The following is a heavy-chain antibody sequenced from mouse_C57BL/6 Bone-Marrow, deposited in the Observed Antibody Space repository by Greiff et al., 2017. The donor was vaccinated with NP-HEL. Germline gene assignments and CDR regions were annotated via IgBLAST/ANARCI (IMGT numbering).Heavy chain of an antibody. V-gene: IGHV5-15*01. CDR3: ARHRSSDWYFDV. D-gene: IGHD1-1*01. J-gene: IGHJ1*03. CDR1: GFTFSDYG. CDR2: ISNLAYSI. Sequence: EVKLVESGGGLVQPGGSLKLSCAASGFTFSDYGMAWVRQAPRKGPEWVALISNLAYSIYYADTVTGRFTLSRENAKNTLYLEMSSLRSEDTAMYYCARHRSSDWYFDVWGTGTTVTVSS.